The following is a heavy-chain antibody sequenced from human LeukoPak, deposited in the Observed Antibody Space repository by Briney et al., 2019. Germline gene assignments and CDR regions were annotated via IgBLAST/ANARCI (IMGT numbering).Heavy chain of an antibody. CDR1: GFTFSSYA. Sequence: GGSLRLSRAASGFTFSSYAMSWVCEAPGEGVEWVSAISGSVGSTYYADSVKGRFTISRDNATNTLYLQMNSLRAEDTAVYYCAKWDLGMVRGVIVRYYFDYWGQGTLVTVSS. CDR3: AKWDLGMVRGVIVRYYFDY. J-gene: IGHJ4*02. V-gene: IGHV3-23*01. CDR2: ISGSVGST. D-gene: IGHD3-10*01.